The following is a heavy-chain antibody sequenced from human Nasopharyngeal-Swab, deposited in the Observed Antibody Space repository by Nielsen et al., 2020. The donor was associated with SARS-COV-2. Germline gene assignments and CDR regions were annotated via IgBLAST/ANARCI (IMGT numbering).Heavy chain of an antibody. Sequence: SETLSLTCAVYGGSFSGYYWSWIRQPPGKGLEWIGEINHSGSTNYNPSPKSRVTISVDTSKNQFSLKLSSVTAADTAVYYCARRGAGIRGDYARGAFDIWGQGTMVTVSS. CDR2: INHSGST. CDR3: ARRGAGIRGDYARGAFDI. D-gene: IGHD4-17*01. V-gene: IGHV4-34*01. J-gene: IGHJ3*02. CDR1: GGSFSGYY.